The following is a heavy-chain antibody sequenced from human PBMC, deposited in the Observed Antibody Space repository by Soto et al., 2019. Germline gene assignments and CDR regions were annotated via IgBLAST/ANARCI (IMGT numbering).Heavy chain of an antibody. J-gene: IGHJ6*02. CDR1: GYTFTGYY. Sequence: GASVKVSCKASGYTFTGYYMHWVRQAPGQGLEWMGWINPNSGGTNYAQKFQGRVTMTRDTSISTAYMELSRLRSDDTAVYYCARSFSGYFPGLSYYYYYGMDVWGQGTTVTVSS. CDR3: ARSFSGYFPGLSYYYYYGMDV. CDR2: INPNSGGT. V-gene: IGHV1-2*02. D-gene: IGHD3-22*01.